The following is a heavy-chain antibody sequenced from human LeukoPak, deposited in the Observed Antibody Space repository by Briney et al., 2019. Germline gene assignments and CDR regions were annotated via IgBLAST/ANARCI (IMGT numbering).Heavy chain of an antibody. CDR1: GGSISSYY. CDR3: ARDTSGYRRGSFDY. CDR2: IYYSGST. J-gene: IGHJ4*02. D-gene: IGHD3-22*01. V-gene: IGHV4-59*01. Sequence: PSETLSLTCTVSGGSISSYYWSWIRQPPGKGLEWIGYIYYSGSTSYNPSLKSRVTISVDTSNNQFSLKLSSVTAADTAVYYCARDTSGYRRGSFDYWGQGTQVTVSS.